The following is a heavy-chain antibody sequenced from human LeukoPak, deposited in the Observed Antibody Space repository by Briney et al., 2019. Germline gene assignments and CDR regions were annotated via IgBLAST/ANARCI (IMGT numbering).Heavy chain of an antibody. CDR2: ISGSGDST. D-gene: IGHD6-19*01. CDR3: AKDIGAVAGSFDY. CDR1: GFTFSSYA. V-gene: IGHV3-23*01. J-gene: IGHJ4*02. Sequence: GGSLRLSRAASGFTFSSYAMSWVRQAPGKGLEGVSAISGSGDSTYYADSVKGRFAISRDNSKNTLYLQMSSLRAEDTAVYYCAKDIGAVAGSFDYWGQGTLVTVSS.